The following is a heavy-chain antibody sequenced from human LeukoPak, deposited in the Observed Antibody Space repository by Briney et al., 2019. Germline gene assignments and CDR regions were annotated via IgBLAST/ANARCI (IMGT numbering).Heavy chain of an antibody. CDR1: GASISTYY. V-gene: IGHV4-4*07. Sequence: PSETLSPTCTVSGASISTYYWTWIRQPAGKGLEWIGRVSTSGITKYNPSLKSRVIMSVDTSKNQFSLNLTSVTAADTAVYYCARATYDSSDYFYPYFDYWGQGTLVTASS. CDR2: VSTSGIT. J-gene: IGHJ4*02. D-gene: IGHD3-22*01. CDR3: ARATYDSSDYFYPYFDY.